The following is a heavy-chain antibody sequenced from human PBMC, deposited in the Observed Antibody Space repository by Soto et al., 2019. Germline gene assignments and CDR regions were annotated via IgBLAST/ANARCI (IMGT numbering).Heavy chain of an antibody. V-gene: IGHV1-18*01. CDR1: GYTFTSYG. CDR3: ARCGRVAAHFSFSRYYYYMDV. D-gene: IGHD2-15*01. Sequence: QVQLVQSGAEVKKPGASVKVSCKASGYTFTSYGISWVRQAPGQGLEWMGWISAYNGNTNYAQKLQGRVTMTTDTSTSTAYMELRSLRSDDTAVYYCARCGRVAAHFSFSRYYYYMDVWGKGTTVTVSS. CDR2: ISAYNGNT. J-gene: IGHJ6*03.